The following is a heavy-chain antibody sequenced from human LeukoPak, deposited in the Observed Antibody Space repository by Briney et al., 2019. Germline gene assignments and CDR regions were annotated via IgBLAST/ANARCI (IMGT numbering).Heavy chain of an antibody. V-gene: IGHV3-48*04. D-gene: IGHD1-26*01. Sequence: GGSLRLSCAASGFTFSTYSMNWIRQAPGKGLEWISYISSGCSTIHYADSVKGRFTISRDNAKNSLYLQMNSLRAEDTAMYYCVRGRVGTTTQHFDCWGQGTLVTVSS. J-gene: IGHJ4*02. CDR3: VRGRVGTTTQHFDC. CDR2: ISSGCSTI. CDR1: GFTFSTYS.